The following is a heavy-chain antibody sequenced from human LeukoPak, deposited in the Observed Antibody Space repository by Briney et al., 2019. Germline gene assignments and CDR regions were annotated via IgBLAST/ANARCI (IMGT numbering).Heavy chain of an antibody. D-gene: IGHD6-19*01. J-gene: IGHJ4*02. Sequence: ASVKVSCKVSGYTLTELSMHWVRQAPGKGLEWMGGFDPENGETIYAQKFQGRVTMTEDTSTDTAYMELSSLRSEDTAVYYCATDRYHSSGWYRFGYWGQGTLVTVSS. CDR2: FDPENGET. CDR3: ATDRYHSSGWYRFGY. V-gene: IGHV1-24*01. CDR1: GYTLTELS.